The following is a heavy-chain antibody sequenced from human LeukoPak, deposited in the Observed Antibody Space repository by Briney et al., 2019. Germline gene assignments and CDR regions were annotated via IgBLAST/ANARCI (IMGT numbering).Heavy chain of an antibody. D-gene: IGHD3-22*01. CDR2: IKWNGGST. J-gene: IGHJ4*02. Sequence: GGSLRLSCAASGFTFDDYGMSWVRQAPGKGLEWVSGIKWNGGSTSYADSVKGRFTISRDNAKNSLYLQMNSLRAEDTALYHCARTSRYYDSSGYYHFYFDYWGQGTLVTVSS. V-gene: IGHV3-20*01. CDR1: GFTFDDYG. CDR3: ARTSRYYDSSGYYHFYFDY.